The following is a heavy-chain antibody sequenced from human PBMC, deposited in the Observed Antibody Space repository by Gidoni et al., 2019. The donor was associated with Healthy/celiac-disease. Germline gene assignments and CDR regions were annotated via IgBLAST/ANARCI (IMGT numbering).Heavy chain of an antibody. CDR3: ARAGASFLDY. CDR2: ISSSSSYI. D-gene: IGHD2-8*02. V-gene: IGHV3-21*01. Sequence: EVQLVESGGGLVKPGGSLRLSCAASGFTFSSYSMNWVRQAPGKGLEWVSSISSSSSYIYYANSVKGRFTISRDNAKNSLYLQMNSLRAEDTAVYYCARAGASFLDYWGQGTLVTVSS. CDR1: GFTFSSYS. J-gene: IGHJ4*02.